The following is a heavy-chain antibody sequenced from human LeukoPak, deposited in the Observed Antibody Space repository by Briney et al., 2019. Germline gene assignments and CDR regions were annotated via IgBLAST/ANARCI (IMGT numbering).Heavy chain of an antibody. D-gene: IGHD1-26*01. Sequence: SETLSLTCTVSGGSISSSSSYWGWIRQPPGKGLEWIGTIYYSGRTYYNPSLRSRVTIGVDTSKNQFSLKLSSVTAADTAVYYCARDGDSGSHTRAFDYWGQGTLVTVSS. CDR2: IYYSGRT. CDR3: ARDGDSGSHTRAFDY. CDR1: GGSISSSSSY. V-gene: IGHV4-39*02. J-gene: IGHJ4*02.